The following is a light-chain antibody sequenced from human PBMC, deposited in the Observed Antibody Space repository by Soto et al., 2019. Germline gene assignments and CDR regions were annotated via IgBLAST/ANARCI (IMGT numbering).Light chain of an antibody. Sequence: EIVVTQTPTTLSVSPGQRSTLSCRSSMRVSNNLAWNQQKPGHAPRLLIYGPSTRATGTPDSFSGSGSGTDFTLTISILEPEDFAVYSCQPYTSSPRTFGQATKVDI. V-gene: IGKV3-15*01. CDR3: QPYTSSPRT. CDR2: GPS. J-gene: IGKJ1*01. CDR1: MRVSNN.